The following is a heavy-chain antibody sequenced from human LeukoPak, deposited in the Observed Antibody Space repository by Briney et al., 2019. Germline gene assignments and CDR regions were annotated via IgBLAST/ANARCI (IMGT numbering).Heavy chain of an antibody. V-gene: IGHV1-2*02. J-gene: IGHJ4*02. CDR2: IDPNSGGT. CDR1: GYTFTGYY. Sequence: ASVKVSCKASGYTFTGYYMHWVRQAPGQGLEWMGWIDPNSGGTNYAQKFQGRVTMTRDTSISTAYMELSRLRSDDTAVYYCATPWGSGGGRLSYFDYWGQGTLVTVSS. D-gene: IGHD2-15*01. CDR3: ATPWGSGGGRLSYFDY.